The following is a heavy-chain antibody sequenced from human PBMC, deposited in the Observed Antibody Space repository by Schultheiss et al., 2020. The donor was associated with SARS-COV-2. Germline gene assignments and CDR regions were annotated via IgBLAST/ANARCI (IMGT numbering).Heavy chain of an antibody. CDR3: ARDATPPYSSSSPWFDP. J-gene: IGHJ5*02. CDR1: GFTFSSYA. Sequence: GESLKISCAASGFTFSSYAMHWVRQAPGKGLEWVAVISYDGSNKYYADSVKGRFTISRDNAKNSLYLQMNSLRAEDTAVYYCARDATPPYSSSSPWFDPWGQGTLVTVSS. V-gene: IGHV3-30*04. D-gene: IGHD6-13*01. CDR2: ISYDGSNK.